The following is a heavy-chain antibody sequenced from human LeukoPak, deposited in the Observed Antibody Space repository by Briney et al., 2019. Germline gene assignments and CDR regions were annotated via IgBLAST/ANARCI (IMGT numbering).Heavy chain of an antibody. CDR1: GGSISSYY. J-gene: IGHJ6*03. CDR3: ARIKGETIFGVVPWYYYYYMDV. D-gene: IGHD3-3*01. CDR2: IYYSGST. V-gene: IGHV4-59*01. Sequence: SETLSLTCTVSGGSISSYYWSWIRQPPGKGLEWIGYIYYSGSTNYNPSLKSRVTISVDTSKNQFSLKLSSVTAADTAVYYCARIKGETIFGVVPWYYYYYMDVWGKGTTVTVSS.